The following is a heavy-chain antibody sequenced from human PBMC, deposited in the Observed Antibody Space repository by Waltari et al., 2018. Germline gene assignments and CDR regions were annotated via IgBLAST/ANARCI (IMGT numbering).Heavy chain of an antibody. J-gene: IGHJ3*02. Sequence: QVQLVQSGAEVMKPGASVKVSCKASGSSFAGYNMHWVRQAPGQGLEWMAIINPDGDTTSYAQRLKGRITMTRDTSTSTVYMELRSLRSEDTAVYYCARGHIGRRHDSFNMWGQGTMVTVSS. CDR3: ARGHIGRRHDSFNM. CDR1: GSSFAGYN. CDR2: INPDGDTT. V-gene: IGHV1-46*04. D-gene: IGHD3-3*01.